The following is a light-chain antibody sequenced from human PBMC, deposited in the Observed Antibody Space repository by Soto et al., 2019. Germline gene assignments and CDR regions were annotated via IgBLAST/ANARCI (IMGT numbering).Light chain of an antibody. CDR2: KAS. Sequence: IQMTQSPSTLSASVGDRVTINCRASQSIGTWLAWYQQKPGKAPNLLIYKASSLQSGVPSRFSGSGSGTEFTLTINSLQPDDFATYYCQQYNSYLITFGQGTRLEIK. CDR3: QQYNSYLIT. CDR1: QSIGTW. J-gene: IGKJ5*01. V-gene: IGKV1-5*03.